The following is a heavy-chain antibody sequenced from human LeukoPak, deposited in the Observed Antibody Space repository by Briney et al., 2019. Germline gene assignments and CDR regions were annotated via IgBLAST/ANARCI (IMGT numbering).Heavy chain of an antibody. V-gene: IGHV1-18*01. D-gene: IGHD3-22*01. J-gene: IGHJ3*02. CDR1: GYTFTSYG. Sequence: ASVKVSCKASGYTFTSYGISWVRQAPGQGLEWMGWISAYNGNTNYAQKLQGRVTITTDTSTTTAYMELRSLRYDDTAVYYCARDALNSGYYPEDAFDIWGQGTMVTVSS. CDR3: ARDALNSGYYPEDAFDI. CDR2: ISAYNGNT.